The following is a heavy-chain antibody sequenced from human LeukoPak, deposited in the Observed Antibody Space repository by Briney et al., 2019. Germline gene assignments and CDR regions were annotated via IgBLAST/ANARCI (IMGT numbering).Heavy chain of an antibody. CDR1: GVSISSYY. CDR3: AGSPNFYCYYMPV. CDR2: IYSNGIT. Sequence: SETLSLTCNVSGVSISSYYWSWIRLPAGKGLEWIGRIYSNGITNYNPSLQSRITMSVDTSKEELSLKLSSVTAADTAVYYCAGSPNFYCYYMPVGGKGTTVTVSS. J-gene: IGHJ6*03. V-gene: IGHV4-4*07.